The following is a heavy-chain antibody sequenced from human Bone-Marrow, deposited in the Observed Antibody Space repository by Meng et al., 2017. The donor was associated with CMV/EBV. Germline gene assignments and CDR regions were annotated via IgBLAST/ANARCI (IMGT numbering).Heavy chain of an antibody. CDR3: AKETNLAQ. Sequence: ETLSLTCAASGFTFSSYAMHWVRQAPGKGLEWVSIMYGGGSRTYFADSVKGRFTVSRDNSKNRFYLHMNTVRAEDTAVYYCAKETNLAQWGQGTLVTVSS. V-gene: IGHV3-23*03. CDR1: GFTFSSYA. J-gene: IGHJ4*02. D-gene: IGHD1-14*01. CDR2: MYGGGSRT.